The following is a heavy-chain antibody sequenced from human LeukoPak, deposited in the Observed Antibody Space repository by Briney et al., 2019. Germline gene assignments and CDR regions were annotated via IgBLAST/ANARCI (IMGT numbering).Heavy chain of an antibody. CDR3: ARAGVVPNLYYYYYYMDV. J-gene: IGHJ6*03. CDR1: GGTFSSYA. D-gene: IGHD3-3*01. Sequence: SVKVSCKASGGTFSSYAISWVRQAPGQGLEWMGRIIPILGIANYAQKFQGRVTITADKSTSTAYMELSRLRSDDTAVYYCARAGVVPNLYYYYYYMDVWGKGTTVTVSS. V-gene: IGHV1-69*04. CDR2: IIPILGIA.